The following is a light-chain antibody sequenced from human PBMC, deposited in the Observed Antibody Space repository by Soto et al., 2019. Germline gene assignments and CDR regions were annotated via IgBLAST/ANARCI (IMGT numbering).Light chain of an antibody. CDR3: QQYGSSPRT. Sequence: EIVLTQSPGTLSLSPGERATLSCRASQSVSSSYLAWYQQKPGQAPRLLIYGASSRATGIPDRVSGSGSGTDFTLTISRLEPEDFAVYYCQQYGSSPRTFGQGTK. V-gene: IGKV3-20*01. J-gene: IGKJ1*01. CDR1: QSVSSSY. CDR2: GAS.